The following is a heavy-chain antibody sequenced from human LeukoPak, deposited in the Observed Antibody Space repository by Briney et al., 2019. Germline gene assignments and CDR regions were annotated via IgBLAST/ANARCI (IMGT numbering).Heavy chain of an antibody. J-gene: IGHJ3*02. Sequence: SQTLSLTCAISGDSVSSNSATRNWIRQSPSRGLEWLGRTYSRSKWYNEYAVSVRSRITINPDTSKNQFSLQLNSVTPEDTAVYYCARVGGHSGTYYDGFDIWGQGTMVTVSS. CDR1: GDSVSSNSAT. D-gene: IGHD1-26*01. V-gene: IGHV6-1*01. CDR3: ARVGGHSGTYYDGFDI. CDR2: TYSRSKWYN.